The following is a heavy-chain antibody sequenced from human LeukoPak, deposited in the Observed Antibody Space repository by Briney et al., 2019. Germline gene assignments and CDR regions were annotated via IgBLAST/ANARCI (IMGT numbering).Heavy chain of an antibody. CDR1: GGSISSYY. J-gene: IGHJ5*02. V-gene: IGHV4-59*01. CDR2: IYYSGST. Sequence: PETLSLTCTVSGGSISSYYWSWIRQPPGKGLEWIGYIYYSGSTNYNPSLKSRVTISVDTSKNQFSLKLSSVTAADTAVYYCARQPYSSGWANWFDPWGQGTLVTVSS. D-gene: IGHD6-19*01. CDR3: ARQPYSSGWANWFDP.